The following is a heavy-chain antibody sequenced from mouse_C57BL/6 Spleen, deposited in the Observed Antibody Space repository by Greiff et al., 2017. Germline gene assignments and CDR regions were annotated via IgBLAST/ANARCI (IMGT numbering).Heavy chain of an antibody. J-gene: IGHJ1*03. CDR3: ARGYYGYGDWYFDV. Sequence: QVHVKQPGAELVKPGASVKLSCKASGYTFTSYWMHWVKQRPGQGLEWIGMIHPNSGSTNYNEKFKSKATLTVDKSSSTAYMQLSSLTSEDSAVYYCARGYYGYGDWYFDVWGTGTTVTVSS. CDR1: GYTFTSYW. V-gene: IGHV1-64*01. D-gene: IGHD2-2*01. CDR2: IHPNSGST.